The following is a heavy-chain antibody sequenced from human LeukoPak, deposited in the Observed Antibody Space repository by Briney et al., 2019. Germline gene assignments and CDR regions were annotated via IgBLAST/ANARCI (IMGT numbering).Heavy chain of an antibody. J-gene: IGHJ4*02. V-gene: IGHV1-2*02. CDR3: ARGHTRITMLRGSRSAYYFDY. D-gene: IGHD3-10*01. CDR1: GYTFTGYY. CDR2: INPNSGGA. Sequence: ASVKVSCKASGYTFTGYYMHWVRQAPGQGLEWMGWINPNSGGANYAQKFQGRVTMTRDTSISTAYMELSRLRSDDTAVYYCARGHTRITMLRGSRSAYYFDYWGQGTLVTVSS.